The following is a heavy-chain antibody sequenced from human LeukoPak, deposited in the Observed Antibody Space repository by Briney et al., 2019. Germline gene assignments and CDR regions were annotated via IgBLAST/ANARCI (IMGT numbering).Heavy chain of an antibody. CDR2: MYITGNT. J-gene: IGHJ2*01. Sequence: SETLSLTCTVSGGSISSYYWSWIRQPAGKGLEWIGRMYITGNTNYNPSPKSRVTMSLDTSKNHFSLKLSSVTAADTAVYYCARDSTASSPWYFDLWGRGTLVTVSS. CDR3: ARDSTASSPWYFDL. V-gene: IGHV4-4*07. D-gene: IGHD2-21*02. CDR1: GGSISSYY.